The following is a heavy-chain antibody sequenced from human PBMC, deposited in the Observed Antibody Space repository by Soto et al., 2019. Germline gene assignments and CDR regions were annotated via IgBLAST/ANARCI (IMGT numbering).Heavy chain of an antibody. V-gene: IGHV3-21*01. Sequence: EVQLVESGGGLVKPGGSLRLSCAASGFSFSGYSMKWVRQAPGKGLEWVSSISSGYYIDYADSVKGRFTISRDNANNSLFLQMNSLRDEDTAVYYCARGIRTTVATKWYFDVWGRDTLVTVSS. CDR1: GFSFSGYS. CDR2: ISSGYYI. J-gene: IGHJ2*01. D-gene: IGHD4-17*01. CDR3: ARGIRTTVATKWYFDV.